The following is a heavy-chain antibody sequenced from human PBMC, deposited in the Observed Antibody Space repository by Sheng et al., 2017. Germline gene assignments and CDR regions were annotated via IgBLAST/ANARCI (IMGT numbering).Heavy chain of an antibody. J-gene: IGHJ4*02. D-gene: IGHD5-12*01. CDR3: ARVGGYANGRNFFDY. Sequence: QVQLQESGPGLVKPSQTLSLTCTVSGDSITNNYYYWSWIRQPAGKGLEWIGRIYSSGSTNYNPSLKSRVIISVDTSRKQFSLKLSSVTAADTAVYFCARVGGYANGRNFFDYWGQGTLVTVSS. CDR2: IYSSGST. V-gene: IGHV4-61*02. CDR1: GDSITNNYYY.